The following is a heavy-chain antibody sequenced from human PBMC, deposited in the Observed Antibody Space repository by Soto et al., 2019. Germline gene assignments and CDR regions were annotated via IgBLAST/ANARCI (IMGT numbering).Heavy chain of an antibody. D-gene: IGHD3-16*02. Sequence: SETLSLTCAVYGGSFSGYYWIWLRQPPGKGLEWIGEINHSGSTKYTPSLKSRVTIAVDTSKNQFSLKLRSVIAADTAVYYCARRRYPRPFDYWGQGTLVTVSS. CDR2: INHSGST. CDR3: ARRRYPRPFDY. J-gene: IGHJ4*02. V-gene: IGHV4-34*01. CDR1: GGSFSGYY.